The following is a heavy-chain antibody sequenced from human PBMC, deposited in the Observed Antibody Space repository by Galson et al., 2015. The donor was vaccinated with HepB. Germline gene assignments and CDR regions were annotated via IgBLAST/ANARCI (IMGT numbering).Heavy chain of an antibody. CDR2: ISSSGGST. CDR1: EFTFSSYA. J-gene: IGHJ3*02. CDR3: AKGGYQSYDAFDI. V-gene: IGHV3-23*01. D-gene: IGHD3-22*01. Sequence: SLRLSCAASEFTFSSYAMTWVRQAPGKGLEWVSGISSSGGSTYYADSVKGRFTTSRDNSKNTLYLQMNSLRAEDTAVYYCAKGGYQSYDAFDIWGQGTMVTVSS.